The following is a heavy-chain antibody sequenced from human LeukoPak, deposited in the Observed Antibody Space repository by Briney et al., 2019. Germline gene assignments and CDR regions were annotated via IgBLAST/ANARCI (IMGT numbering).Heavy chain of an antibody. CDR1: GFTFSDYT. J-gene: IGHJ4*02. CDR3: ARDSYDSSGYYSGLGF. CDR2: ISSSSSYI. D-gene: IGHD3-22*01. Sequence: GGSLRLSCAASGFTFSDYTMNWVRQAPGKGLEWVSSISSSSSYIYYVDPVEGRFTISRDNAKNSLYLQMNSLRVEDTAVYYCARDSYDSSGYYSGLGFWGRGTLVTVSS. V-gene: IGHV3-21*01.